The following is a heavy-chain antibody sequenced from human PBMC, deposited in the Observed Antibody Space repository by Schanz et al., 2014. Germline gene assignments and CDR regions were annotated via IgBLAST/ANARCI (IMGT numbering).Heavy chain of an antibody. D-gene: IGHD2-21*01. Sequence: QVQLVESGGGVVQPGRSLRLSCAGSGFSFSGFGMHWVRQAPGKGLEWVAVISYDGRNKYFADSVKGRFTISRDNSKNTLFLQVNSLRAEDTAVYYCAKDHAVVIAAHMFDNWGQGTLVTVSS. J-gene: IGHJ5*02. CDR1: GFSFSGFG. V-gene: IGHV3-30*18. CDR2: ISYDGRNK. CDR3: AKDHAVVIAAHMFDN.